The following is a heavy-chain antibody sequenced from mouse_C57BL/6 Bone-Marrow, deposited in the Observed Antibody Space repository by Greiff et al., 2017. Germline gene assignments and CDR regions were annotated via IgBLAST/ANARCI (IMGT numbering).Heavy chain of an antibody. D-gene: IGHD2-4*01. CDR3: ARSYDYDAGFAD. V-gene: IGHV1-81*01. J-gene: IGHJ3*01. CDR2: IYPRSGNT. Sequence: VKLMESGAELARPGASVKLSCKASGYTFTSYGISWVKQRTGQGLEWIGEIYPRSGNTYYNEKFKGKATLTADKSSSTAYMQLRSLTSEDSAVYFCARSYDYDAGFADWGQGTLVTVSA. CDR1: GYTFTSYG.